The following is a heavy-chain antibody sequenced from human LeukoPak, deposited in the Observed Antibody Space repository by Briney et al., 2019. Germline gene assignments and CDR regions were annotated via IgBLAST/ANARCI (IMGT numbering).Heavy chain of an antibody. J-gene: IGHJ6*03. CDR3: ARDHHEDSSGWAWGYYYYYYMDV. CDR2: INHSGST. Sequence: PSETLSLTCAVYGGSFSGYYWSWIRQPPGKGLEWIGEINHSGSTNYNPSLKSRVTISVDTSKNQFSLKLSSVTAADTAVYYCARDHHEDSSGWAWGYYYYYYMDVWGKGTTVTVSS. V-gene: IGHV4-34*01. CDR1: GGSFSGYY. D-gene: IGHD6-19*01.